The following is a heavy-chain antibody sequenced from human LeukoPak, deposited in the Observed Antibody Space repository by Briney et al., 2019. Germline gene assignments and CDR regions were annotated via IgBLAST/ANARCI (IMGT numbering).Heavy chain of an antibody. D-gene: IGHD3-22*01. J-gene: IGHJ2*01. CDR3: AKTSNYYDSSGYYPFYWYFDL. V-gene: IGHV3-23*01. CDR2: ISGGGGST. CDR1: GFTFSSSA. Sequence: GGSLRLSCAASGFTFSSSAMTWVRQAPGKGLEWVSAISGGGGSTYYADSVKGRFTISRDNSKNTVYLQMNSLRAEDTAVYYCAKTSNYYDSSGYYPFYWYFDLWGRGPLVTVSS.